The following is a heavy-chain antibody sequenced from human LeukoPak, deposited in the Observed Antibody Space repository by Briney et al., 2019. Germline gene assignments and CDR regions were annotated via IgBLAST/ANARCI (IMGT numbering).Heavy chain of an antibody. Sequence: GGSLRLSCAASGFTFSSYWMSWVRQAPGKGLEWVASIKQDGSEKYYVDSVKGRFTISRDNAKNSLYLQMNSLRAEDTAVYYGARAGSGGGWYAGDYWGKGPLVTVSS. CDR3: ARAGSGGGWYAGDY. D-gene: IGHD6-19*01. CDR2: IKQDGSEK. V-gene: IGHV3-7*03. J-gene: IGHJ4*02. CDR1: GFTFSSYW.